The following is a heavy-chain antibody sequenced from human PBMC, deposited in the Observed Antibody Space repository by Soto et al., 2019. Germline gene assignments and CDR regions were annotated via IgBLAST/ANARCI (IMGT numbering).Heavy chain of an antibody. D-gene: IGHD2-2*01. CDR1: GFTFINYA. J-gene: IGHJ2*01. CDR2: SSGGGGRT. V-gene: IGHV3-23*01. Sequence: EVQLLESGGGLVQPGGSLRLSCVGSGFTFINYAMNWVRQTPGKGLEWVSGSSGGGGRTFEADSVKGRFTISRDNSKNTVNLQMNSLRANETDVYYCARKVLGSTSRPDWWYFDLWGRGTLVTVS. CDR3: ARKVLGSTSRPDWWYFDL.